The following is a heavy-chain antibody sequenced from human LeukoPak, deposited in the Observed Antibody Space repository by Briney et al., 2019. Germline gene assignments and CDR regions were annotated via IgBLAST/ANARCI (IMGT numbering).Heavy chain of an antibody. CDR3: ASSCRSGYYYYGMDV. Sequence: ASVKVSCKASGGTFSSYAISWVRQAPGQGLEWMGGIIPIFGTVNYAQKFQGRVTITADKSTSTAYMELSSRRSEDTAVYYCASSCRSGYYYYGMDVWGKGTTVTVSS. V-gene: IGHV1-69*06. D-gene: IGHD6-6*01. CDR1: GGTFSSYA. CDR2: IIPIFGTV. J-gene: IGHJ6*04.